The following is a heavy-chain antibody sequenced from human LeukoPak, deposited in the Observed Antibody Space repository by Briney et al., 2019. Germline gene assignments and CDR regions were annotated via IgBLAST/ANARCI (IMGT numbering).Heavy chain of an antibody. J-gene: IGHJ3*02. V-gene: IGHV3-7*01. CDR2: IKQDGSEK. D-gene: IGHD3-3*01. Sequence: GGSLRLSCAASGFTFSSYWMTWVRQAPGKGLEWVANIKQDGSEKYYVDSMKGRFTISRDNAKNSLYLQMNSLRAEDTAVYYCARDAFSRISIFGVVSDALDIWGQGTMVTVSS. CDR3: ARDAFSRISIFGVVSDALDI. CDR1: GFTFSSYW.